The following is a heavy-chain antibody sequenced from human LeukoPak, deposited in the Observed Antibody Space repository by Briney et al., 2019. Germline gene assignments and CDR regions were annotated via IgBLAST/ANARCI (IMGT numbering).Heavy chain of an antibody. Sequence: GGSLRLSCAASGFTFSGHWMSWVRQAPGKGLEWAANINQGGSDKYYVDSVKGRFTISRDNANNLLYLQMNSLRGEDTAVYYCTRDRSRAEDDWGKGTLVTVSS. J-gene: IGHJ4*02. CDR2: INQGGSDK. V-gene: IGHV3-7*01. D-gene: IGHD1-14*01. CDR3: TRDRSRAEDD. CDR1: GFTFSGHW.